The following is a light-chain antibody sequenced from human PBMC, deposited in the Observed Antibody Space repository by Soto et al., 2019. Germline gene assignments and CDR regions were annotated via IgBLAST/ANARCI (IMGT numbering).Light chain of an antibody. CDR3: QQYNNWPLT. CDR2: GAS. Sequence: EIVMTQSPATLSVSPGERATLSCRASQSVSSNLAWYQQKPGQAPSLIIYGASTRTTGIPARFSGSGSGTEFTLTISSLQSEDFAVYYCQQYNNWPLTFGGGTKVEIK. V-gene: IGKV3-15*01. J-gene: IGKJ4*01. CDR1: QSVSSN.